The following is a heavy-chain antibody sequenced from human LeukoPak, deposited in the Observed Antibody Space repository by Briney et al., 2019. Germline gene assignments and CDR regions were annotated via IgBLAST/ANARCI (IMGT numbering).Heavy chain of an antibody. CDR3: PKGNPFYDY. Sequence: SETLSLTCTVSGGSISSNNYYWGCIRQPPGKGLEWIGNIYTSGSTYYSPSLKSRVIISLDTSENQFSLTLSSVTAADTAVYYCPKGNPFYDYWGQGTLVTVSS. CDR1: GGSISSNNYY. D-gene: IGHD5/OR15-5a*01. CDR2: IYTSGST. J-gene: IGHJ4*02. V-gene: IGHV4-39*07.